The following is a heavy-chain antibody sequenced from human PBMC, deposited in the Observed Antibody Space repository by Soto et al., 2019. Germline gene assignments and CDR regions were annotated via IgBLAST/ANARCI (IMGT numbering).Heavy chain of an antibody. CDR3: ARAGAVTTTRWYFDL. D-gene: IGHD4-4*01. V-gene: IGHV4-39*01. CDR2: MHYSGSS. CDR1: VGSISSSNY. J-gene: IGHJ2*01. Sequence: QLQLQESGPGLVKPSETLSLTCIVSVGSISSSNYWGWIRQSPGKGLEWIGSMHYSGSSNYNPSRKSRVNSSVDTFKNQFSLKLSSVTAEDTAVYYCARAGAVTTTRWYFDLWGRGTLVTVSS.